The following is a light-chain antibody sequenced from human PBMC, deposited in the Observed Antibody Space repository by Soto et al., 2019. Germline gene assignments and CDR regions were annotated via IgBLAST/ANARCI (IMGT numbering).Light chain of an antibody. CDR2: GAS. J-gene: IGKJ1*01. V-gene: IGKV3-15*01. CDR3: QQYNNWGT. Sequence: EIVMTQSPATLSVSPGERATLSCRASQSVSSNLAWYQQKPGQAPRLLIYGASTRATGIPARFSGSGSGTECTLTSISLQSEDFAVYYCQQYNNWGTFGQGTKVEIK. CDR1: QSVSSN.